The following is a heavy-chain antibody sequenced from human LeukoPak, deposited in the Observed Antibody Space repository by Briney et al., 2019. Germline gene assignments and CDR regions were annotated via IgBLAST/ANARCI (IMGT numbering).Heavy chain of an antibody. CDR1: GFTFSSYW. CDR3: AKEGDYPILTYDS. D-gene: IGHD4-17*01. Sequence: GGSLRLSCAASGFTFSSYWTNWLRQAPGKGLEWVANVKQDGSEKYYVDSVKGRFTISRDNAKNSLYLQMNSLRAEDTAVYYCAKEGDYPILTYDSWGQGALVTVSS. J-gene: IGHJ5*01. V-gene: IGHV3-7*01. CDR2: VKQDGSEK.